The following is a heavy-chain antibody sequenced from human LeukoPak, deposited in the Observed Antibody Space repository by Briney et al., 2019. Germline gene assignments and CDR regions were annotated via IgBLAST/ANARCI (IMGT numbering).Heavy chain of an antibody. CDR3: ARSSRYYDILTGYYSRGYFDY. V-gene: IGHV4-38-2*02. J-gene: IGHJ4*02. D-gene: IGHD3-9*01. Sequence: SETLSLTCTVSGDSMSSVYYWGWIRQPPGKGLEWIGSIYHSGTTYYNPSLKSRLTISVDTSKNQFSLKLSSVTAADTAVYYCARSSRYYDILTGYYSRGYFDYWGQGTLVTVSS. CDR2: IYHSGTT. CDR1: GDSMSSVYY.